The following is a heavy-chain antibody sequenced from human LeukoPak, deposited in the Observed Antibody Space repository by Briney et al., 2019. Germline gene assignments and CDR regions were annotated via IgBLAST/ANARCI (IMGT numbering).Heavy chain of an antibody. J-gene: IGHJ5*02. V-gene: IGHV4-59*01. Sequence: SETLSLTCTVSGGSISSYYWSWIRQPPGKGLEWIGYIYYSGSTNYKPSLKSRVTISVDTSKNQFSLKLSSVTAADTAVYYCARGTYYDSSVPGWFDPWGQGTLVTVSS. D-gene: IGHD3-22*01. CDR2: IYYSGST. CDR3: ARGTYYDSSVPGWFDP. CDR1: GGSISSYY.